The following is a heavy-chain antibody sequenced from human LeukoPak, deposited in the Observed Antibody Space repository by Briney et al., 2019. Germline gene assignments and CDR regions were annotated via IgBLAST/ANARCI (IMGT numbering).Heavy chain of an antibody. V-gene: IGHV3-13*01. CDR1: GFTFSCYD. CDR3: ARGYNWNRVEKPYYYYYYMDV. CDR2: IGTAGDT. D-gene: IGHD1-20*01. J-gene: IGHJ6*03. Sequence: GGSLRLSCAASGFTFSCYDMHWVRQATGKGLEWVSAIGTAGDTYYPGSVKGRFTISRENAKNSLYLQMNSLRAGDTAVYYCARGYNWNRVEKPYYYYYYMDVWGKGTTVTVSS.